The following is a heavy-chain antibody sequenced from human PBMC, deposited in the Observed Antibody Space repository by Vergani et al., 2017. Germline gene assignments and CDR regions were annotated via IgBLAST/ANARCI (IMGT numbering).Heavy chain of an antibody. CDR2: IHHSGDT. J-gene: IGHJ6*02. Sequence: QVQLQESGPGLVKPSETLTLTCDVSDSSIMTNPYWGWFRQSPGKGLEWIGCIHHSGDTHYNSSLKSRVSISIVSSSKFSLVLTSVTAADTAIYSCACHRGSGGFVPSSYFYGMDVWGHGTTVTVSS. CDR3: ACHRGSGGFVPSSYFYGMDV. D-gene: IGHD3-10*01. CDR1: DSSIMTNPY. V-gene: IGHV4-38-2*01.